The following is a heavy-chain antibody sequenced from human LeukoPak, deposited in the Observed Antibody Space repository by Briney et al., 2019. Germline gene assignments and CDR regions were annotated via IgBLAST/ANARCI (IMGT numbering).Heavy chain of an antibody. CDR1: GGSSSSYY. Sequence: SETLSLTCTAPGGSSSSYYWNWIRQPPGKGLEWIGYISYSGNTNYNPSLKSRVTISADTSKSQFSLKLSSATAPDTAVYYCARDRKQWLRGPFDPWGQGTLVTVSS. D-gene: IGHD6-19*01. CDR3: ARDRKQWLRGPFDP. CDR2: ISYSGNT. J-gene: IGHJ5*02. V-gene: IGHV4-59*01.